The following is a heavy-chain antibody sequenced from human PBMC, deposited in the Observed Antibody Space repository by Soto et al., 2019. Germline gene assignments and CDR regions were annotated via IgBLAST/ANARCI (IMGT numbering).Heavy chain of an antibody. J-gene: IGHJ4*02. Sequence: SSETLSLTCSVSGGAINSGGYYLICIRQHPGTGLELIGYIYYSGSTYYNPSLKSRITISLDTSKNQFSLWPSSVTAADTAVYYCATGNAWGVLLASWGQGTLVTVSS. CDR2: IYYSGST. CDR3: ATGNAWGVLLAS. CDR1: GGAINSGGYY. V-gene: IGHV4-31*03. D-gene: IGHD3-16*01.